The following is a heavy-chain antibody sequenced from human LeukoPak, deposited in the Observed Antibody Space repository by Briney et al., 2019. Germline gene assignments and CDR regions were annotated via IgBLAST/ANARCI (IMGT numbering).Heavy chain of an antibody. CDR1: GFTFSSYA. CDR2: ISYDGSNK. V-gene: IGHV3-30*04. Sequence: GGSLRLSCAASGFTFSSYAMHWVRQAPGKGLEWVAVISYDGSNKYYADSVKGRFTISRDNSKNTLYLQMNSLRAEDTAVYYCAGGALWVWGQGTLVTVSS. J-gene: IGHJ4*02. CDR3: AGGALWV. D-gene: IGHD1-26*01.